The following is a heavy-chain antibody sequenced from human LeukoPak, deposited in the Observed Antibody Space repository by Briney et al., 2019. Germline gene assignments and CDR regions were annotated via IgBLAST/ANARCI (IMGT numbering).Heavy chain of an antibody. D-gene: IGHD3-9*01. CDR1: GGSISGSY. CDR2: IYYGGST. Sequence: PSETLSLTCTVSGGSISGSYWSWLRQPPGKGLEWIGYIYYGGSTNYNASLKNRVTISVDASKNQVSLQLNSLTAADTALYYCAATGPHYLHYGGQETLVSVSS. J-gene: IGHJ4*02. V-gene: IGHV4-59*01. CDR3: AATGPHYLHY.